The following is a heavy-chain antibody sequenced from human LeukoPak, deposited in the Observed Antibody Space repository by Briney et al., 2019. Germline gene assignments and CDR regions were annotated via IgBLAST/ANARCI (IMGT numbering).Heavy chain of an antibody. J-gene: IGHJ6*02. V-gene: IGHV5-51*01. D-gene: IGHD6-13*01. CDR3: ARQGSRSSWLDYYYGMDV. Sequence: GESLKISCKGSGYIFTTNWIGWVRQMPGKGLEWMGIIYPGDSDTRYSPSFQGQVTIAADKSISTAYLQWSSLKASDTAMYYCARQGSRSSWLDYYYGMDVWGQGTTVTVSS. CDR1: GYIFTTNW. CDR2: IYPGDSDT.